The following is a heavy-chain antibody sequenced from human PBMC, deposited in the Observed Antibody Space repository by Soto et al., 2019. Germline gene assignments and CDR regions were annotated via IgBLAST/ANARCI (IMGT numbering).Heavy chain of an antibody. J-gene: IGHJ4*02. CDR2: IYYSGST. D-gene: IGHD2-15*01. Sequence: SETLSLTCTVSGGSISSNYWSWIRQPPGKGLEWIGYIYYSGSTIYNPSLRSRLTISVDTSKNQFSLRLSSVTAADTAVYYCARYYCSGGNCNYFDYWGQGTLVTAPQ. CDR3: ARYYCSGGNCNYFDY. V-gene: IGHV4-59*08. CDR1: GGSISSNY.